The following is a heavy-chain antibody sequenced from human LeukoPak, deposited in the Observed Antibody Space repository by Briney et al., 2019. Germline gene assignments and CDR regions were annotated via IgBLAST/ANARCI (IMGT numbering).Heavy chain of an antibody. CDR3: ARDYSGYDYGDWFDP. Sequence: ASVKVSCKASGYTFTIYGISWVRQAPGQGLEWMGWISAYNGNTNYAQKLQGRVTMTTDTSTSTAYMELRSLRSDDTAVYYCARDYSGYDYGDWFDPWGQGTLVTVSS. J-gene: IGHJ5*02. CDR2: ISAYNGNT. V-gene: IGHV1-18*01. CDR1: GYTFTIYG. D-gene: IGHD5-12*01.